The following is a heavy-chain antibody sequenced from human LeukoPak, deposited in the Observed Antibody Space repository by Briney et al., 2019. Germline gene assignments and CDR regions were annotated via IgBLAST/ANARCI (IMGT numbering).Heavy chain of an antibody. CDR1: GFTFSSYA. Sequence: PGGSLRLSCAASGFTFSSYAMHWVRQAPGKGLEWVGHIKTDGGTTDYAAPVKGRFTISRDDSKNTVYLQMNSLKTEDTAVYYCSTTHYNFGDLNHWGQGTLVTVSS. V-gene: IGHV3-15*01. CDR3: STTHYNFGDLNH. J-gene: IGHJ4*02. D-gene: IGHD3-3*01. CDR2: IKTDGGTT.